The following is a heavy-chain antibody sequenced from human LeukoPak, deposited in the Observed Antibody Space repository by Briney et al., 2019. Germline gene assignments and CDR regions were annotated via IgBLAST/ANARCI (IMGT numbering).Heavy chain of an antibody. CDR2: ISSSGSTI. J-gene: IGHJ4*02. D-gene: IGHD4-17*01. V-gene: IGHV3-48*03. CDR3: ARDTPPNHGDYGGIDY. Sequence: GGSLRLSCAASGFTFSSYEMNWVRQAPGKGLEWVSYISSSGSTIYYADSVKGRFTISRDNAKNSLYLQMNSLRAEDTAVYYCARDTPPNHGDYGGIDYWGQGTLVTVSS. CDR1: GFTFSSYE.